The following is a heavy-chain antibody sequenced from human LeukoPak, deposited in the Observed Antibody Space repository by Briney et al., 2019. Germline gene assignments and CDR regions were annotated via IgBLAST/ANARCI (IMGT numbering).Heavy chain of an antibody. CDR2: ISTSGESA. V-gene: IGHV3-23*01. CDR3: AKDRGSGYHYFDY. CDR1: GFTFSSYS. J-gene: IGHJ4*02. D-gene: IGHD3-22*01. Sequence: GGSLRLSCAASGFTFSSYSMNWVRQAPGRGLEWVSVISTSGESAYYADSVKGRFTISRDNSKNTLYLQMNSLRAEDTAVYYCAKDRGSGYHYFDYWGQGTLVTVSS.